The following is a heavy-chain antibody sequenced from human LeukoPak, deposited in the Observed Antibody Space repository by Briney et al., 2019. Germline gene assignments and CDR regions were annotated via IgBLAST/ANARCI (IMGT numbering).Heavy chain of an antibody. D-gene: IGHD2-15*01. J-gene: IGHJ4*02. CDR1: GFTFSSYA. Sequence: GGSLRLSCAASGFTFSSYAMSWVRQAPGKGLESVSAISGSGGSTYYADSVKGRFTISRDNSKNTLYLQMNSLRAEDTAVYYCAKVGQHAVVAASVDYWGQGTLVTVSS. V-gene: IGHV3-23*01. CDR2: ISGSGGST. CDR3: AKVGQHAVVAASVDY.